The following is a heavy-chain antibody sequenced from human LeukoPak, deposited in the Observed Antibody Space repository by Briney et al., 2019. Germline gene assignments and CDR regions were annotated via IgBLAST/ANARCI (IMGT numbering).Heavy chain of an antibody. CDR2: ISSSSSYI. Sequence: GGSLRLSCAASGFTFSSYSMNWVRQAPGKGLERVSSISSSSSYIYYADSVKGRFTISRDNAKNSLYLQMNSLRAEDTAVYYCARDTEQQLVYLNQYGMDVWGQGTTVTVSS. D-gene: IGHD6-13*01. CDR3: ARDTEQQLVYLNQYGMDV. J-gene: IGHJ6*02. CDR1: GFTFSSYS. V-gene: IGHV3-21*01.